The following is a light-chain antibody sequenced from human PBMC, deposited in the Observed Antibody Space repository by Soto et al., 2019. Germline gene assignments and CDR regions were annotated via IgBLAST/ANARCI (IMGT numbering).Light chain of an antibody. CDR2: GAS. CDR3: QQYGSSGT. J-gene: IGKJ1*01. CDR1: QSVSNNY. Sequence: EIVITQSPGTLSLSPGERATLSCRASQSVSNNYLAWYQQKPGQATXPLIYGASNRATRIPDRFSGSGSGTDFTLTISRLEPEDFAVYYCQQYGSSGTFGQGTKVDI. V-gene: IGKV3-20*01.